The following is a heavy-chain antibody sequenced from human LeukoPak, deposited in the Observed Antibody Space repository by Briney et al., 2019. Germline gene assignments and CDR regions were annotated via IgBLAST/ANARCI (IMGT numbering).Heavy chain of an antibody. CDR3: AKDMGQHLVSPLDF. J-gene: IGHJ4*02. Sequence: GGSLRLSCAVSGFTFDDYAMHWVRQVPGKGLEWVSGINWNSGSIGYADSVKGRFTISRDNAKNSLYLQMNSLRAEDTALYYCAKDMGQHLVSPLDFWGQGTLVTVSS. V-gene: IGHV3-9*01. D-gene: IGHD6-13*01. CDR2: INWNSGSI. CDR1: GFTFDDYA.